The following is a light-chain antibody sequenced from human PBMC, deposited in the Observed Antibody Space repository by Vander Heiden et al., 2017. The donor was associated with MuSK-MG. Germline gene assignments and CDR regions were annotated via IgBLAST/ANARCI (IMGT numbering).Light chain of an antibody. V-gene: IGKV4-1*01. CDR1: QTVLYSSNNKNY. CDR2: LAS. CDR3: QQYYRTQT. Sequence: DIVVTQSPDVLALSPGETAALNCKSTQTVLYSSNNKNYIASYQQKPGQTPNLLIYLASTRESGVPDRFSGSGSGTDVTLTISSLQAEEVALYYCQQYYRTQTFGQGTKVEIK. J-gene: IGKJ1*01.